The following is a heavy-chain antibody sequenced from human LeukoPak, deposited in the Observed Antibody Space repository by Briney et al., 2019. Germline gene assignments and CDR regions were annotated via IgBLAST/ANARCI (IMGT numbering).Heavy chain of an antibody. D-gene: IGHD3-9*01. CDR2: IYPGGSDT. CDR1: GYSFTSYW. J-gene: IGHJ4*02. V-gene: IGHV5-51*01. CDR3: ASPLGGDYDILTGPLGTRPPGY. Sequence: GESLKISCKGSGYSFTSYWIGWVRQMPGKGLEWMGIIYPGGSDTRYSPSFQGQVTISADKSISTAYLQWSSLKASDTAMYYCASPLGGDYDILTGPLGTRPPGYWGQGTLVTVSS.